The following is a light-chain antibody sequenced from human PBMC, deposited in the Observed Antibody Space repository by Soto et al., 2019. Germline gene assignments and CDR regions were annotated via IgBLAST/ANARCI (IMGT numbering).Light chain of an antibody. CDR1: QSISIN. J-gene: IGKJ1*01. CDR2: AAS. Sequence: EIVLTQSPGTLSLSPGERATLSCRASQSISINLAWYQQKPGQAPRLLIYAASTRATGIPDRFSGSGSGTEFALTISSLQSEDSAVYYCQQYNYWWTFGQGTKVDNK. CDR3: QQYNYWWT. V-gene: IGKV3D-15*01.